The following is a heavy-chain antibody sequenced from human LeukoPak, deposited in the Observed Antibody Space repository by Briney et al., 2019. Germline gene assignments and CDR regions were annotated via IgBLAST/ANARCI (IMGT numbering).Heavy chain of an antibody. CDR2: VSWNSGTI. CDR1: GFTFDDYA. CDR3: AKVKNGYNFDYLSFDY. Sequence: GRSLRLSCAASGFTFDDYAMHWLRQAPGKGLEWVSGVSWNSGTIGYADSVKGRFTISRDNAKNSLYLQMNSLRTEDTALYYCAKVKNGYNFDYLSFDYWGQGTLVTVSS. J-gene: IGHJ4*02. D-gene: IGHD5-18*01. V-gene: IGHV3-9*01.